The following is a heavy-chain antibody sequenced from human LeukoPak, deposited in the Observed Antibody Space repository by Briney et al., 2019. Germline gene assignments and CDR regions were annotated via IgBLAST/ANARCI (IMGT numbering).Heavy chain of an antibody. D-gene: IGHD6-13*01. J-gene: IGHJ4*02. Sequence: GGSLRLSCAASGFTFSSYAMTWVRQAPGKGLDWVSSISGSGDNTYYADSVKGRFTVSRDNSKNTLYLQMNSLRAEDTAVYYCAKGLYSSSWYFDYWGQGTLVTVSS. V-gene: IGHV3-23*01. CDR3: AKGLYSSSWYFDY. CDR1: GFTFSSYA. CDR2: ISGSGDNT.